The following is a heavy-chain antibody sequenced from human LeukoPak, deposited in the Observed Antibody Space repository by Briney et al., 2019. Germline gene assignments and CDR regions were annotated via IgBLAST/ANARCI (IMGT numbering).Heavy chain of an antibody. J-gene: IGHJ4*02. Sequence: GGSLRLSCAASGFTVSSNYMSWVRQAPGKGLEWVSVISGSGGSTYYADSVKGRFTISRDNSKNTLYLQMNSLRAEDTAVYYCAKDRVVRGNWGQGTLVTVSS. D-gene: IGHD3-10*01. CDR3: AKDRVVRGN. CDR1: GFTVSSNY. CDR2: ISGSGGST. V-gene: IGHV3-23*01.